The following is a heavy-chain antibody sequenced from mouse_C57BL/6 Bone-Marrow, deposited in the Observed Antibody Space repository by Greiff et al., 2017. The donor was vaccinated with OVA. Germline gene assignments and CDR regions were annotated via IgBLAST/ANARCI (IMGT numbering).Heavy chain of an antibody. CDR2: IDPSDSYT. J-gene: IGHJ1*03. CDR1: GYTFTSYW. CDR3: ARMDVYYWYFDV. Sequence: QVQLQQPGAELVRPGTSVKLSCKASGYTFTSYWMHWVKQRPGQGLEWIGVIDPSDSYTNYNQKFKGKATLTVDTSSSTAYMQLSSLTSEDSAVYYCARMDVYYWYFDVWGTGTTVTVSS. V-gene: IGHV1-59*01.